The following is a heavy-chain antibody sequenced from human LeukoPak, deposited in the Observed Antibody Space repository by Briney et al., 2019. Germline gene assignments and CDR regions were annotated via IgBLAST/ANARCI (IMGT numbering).Heavy chain of an antibody. V-gene: IGHV3-7*03. CDR2: IKEDRGRE. Sequence: PGGSLRLSCVASGLIVSNHWTSWVRQAPGKGLEWVANIKEDRGREYYMDSVKGRFTISKDSAKNSLYLQMNSLRVEDTAMYYCASLDTAKQPLANHWGQGTLVTVSS. D-gene: IGHD5-18*01. J-gene: IGHJ5*02. CDR3: ASLDTAKQPLANH. CDR1: GLIVSNHW.